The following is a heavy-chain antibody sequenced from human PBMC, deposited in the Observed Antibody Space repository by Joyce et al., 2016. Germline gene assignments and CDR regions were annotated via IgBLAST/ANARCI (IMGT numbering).Heavy chain of an antibody. J-gene: IGHJ4*02. CDR2: ISPTSGGT. CDR3: ARDVYGGYFDY. CDR1: GYTFTGHY. V-gene: IGHV1-2*02. D-gene: IGHD3-10*01. Sequence: QVQLVQSGAEVKKPGASVKVSCKASGYTFTGHYMNWVRQAPGQGLEWMGWISPTSGGTNYAQKFEDRVTMTRDTSIRTAYMELSSLTYDDTAVYYCARDVYGGYFDYWGQGALVTVSS.